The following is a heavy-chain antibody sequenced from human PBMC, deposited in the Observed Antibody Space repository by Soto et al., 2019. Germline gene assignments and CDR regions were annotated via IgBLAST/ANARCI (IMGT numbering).Heavy chain of an antibody. D-gene: IGHD2-21*02. CDR2: IYYSGNT. Sequence: QVQLQGSGPGLVKPSQTLSLTCTVSGGSISSGDYYWSWIRQPPGKGLEWIGYIYYSGNTYYNPSLKSRVTISVDTSKNQFSLKLSSVTAADTAVYYCAREMVTYGPYFDYWGQGTLVTVSS. CDR1: GGSISSGDYY. CDR3: AREMVTYGPYFDY. V-gene: IGHV4-30-4*01. J-gene: IGHJ4*02.